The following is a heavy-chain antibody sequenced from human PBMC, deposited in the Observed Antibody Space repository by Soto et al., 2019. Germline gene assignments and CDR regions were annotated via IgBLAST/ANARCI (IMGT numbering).Heavy chain of an antibody. Sequence: QVQLVESGGGVVQPGRSLRLSCEASGFTFKSYDMHWVRQAPGKGLEWVAVVWYDGTTKKYADSVKGRFNIYRDNSKNTMYKQMDSLRAEDTGIYYCARGGYSSGWYRLYAYFFDYWGQGTLVTVSS. V-gene: IGHV3-33*01. J-gene: IGHJ4*02. CDR3: ARGGYSSGWYRLYAYFFDY. CDR1: GFTFKSYD. D-gene: IGHD6-13*01. CDR2: VWYDGTTK.